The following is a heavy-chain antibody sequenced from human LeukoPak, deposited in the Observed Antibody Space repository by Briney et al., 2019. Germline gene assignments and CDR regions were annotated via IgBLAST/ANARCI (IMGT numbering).Heavy chain of an antibody. J-gene: IGHJ4*02. CDR1: GGSISSSSYY. CDR2: IYYSGST. Sequence: SETLSLTRTVSGGSISSSSYYWGWIRQPPGKGLEWIGSIYYSGSTYYNPSLKSRVTISVDTSKNQFSLKLSSVTAADTAVYYCARHRVGRWLQPYYFDYWGQGTLVTVSS. V-gene: IGHV4-39*01. D-gene: IGHD5-24*01. CDR3: ARHRVGRWLQPYYFDY.